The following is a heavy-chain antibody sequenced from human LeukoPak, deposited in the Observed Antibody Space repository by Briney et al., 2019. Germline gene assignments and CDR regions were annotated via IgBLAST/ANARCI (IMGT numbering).Heavy chain of an antibody. CDR2: ISSSSSYI. V-gene: IGHV3-21*01. Sequence: PGGSLRLSCAASGFPFSSYSMNWVRQAPGKGLEWVSSISSSSSYIYYADSVKGRFTISRDNAKNSLYLQMNSLRAEDTAVYYCARVAVAGLYYYYGMDVWGQGTTVTVSS. D-gene: IGHD6-19*01. J-gene: IGHJ6*02. CDR3: ARVAVAGLYYYYGMDV. CDR1: GFPFSSYS.